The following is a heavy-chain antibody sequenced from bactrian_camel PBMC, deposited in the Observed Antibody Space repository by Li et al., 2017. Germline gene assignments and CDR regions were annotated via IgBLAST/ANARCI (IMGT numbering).Heavy chain of an antibody. J-gene: IGHJ4*01. Sequence: VQLVESGGGLVQTGGSLRLSCAASGLTIRDYGMAWFRQAPGREREGVSCISARDIGTDSADSVKGRFTISRDNAKNTLYLQLNSLKTEDTAMYNCAACDGSGSLRYWGQGTQVTVS. CDR3: AACDGSGSLRY. V-gene: IGHV3S63*01. CDR2: ISARDIGT. D-gene: IGHD5*01. CDR1: GLTIRDYG.